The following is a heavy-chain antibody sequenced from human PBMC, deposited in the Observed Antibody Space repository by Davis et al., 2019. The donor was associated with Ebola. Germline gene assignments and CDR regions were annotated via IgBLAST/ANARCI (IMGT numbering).Heavy chain of an antibody. J-gene: IGHJ4*02. V-gene: IGHV3-23*02. CDR2: IDGPTTNT. D-gene: IGHD6-13*01. Sequence: PGGSLRLSCAASGFTFASYAMMWVRQAPGKGLEWVSTIDGPTTNTHYGDSVKGRFTISRDNSKNPLFLQMDSLRPEDTAMYYCSSWVSSHFDFWGRGTLVTVSS. CDR3: SSWVSSHFDF. CDR1: GFTFASYA.